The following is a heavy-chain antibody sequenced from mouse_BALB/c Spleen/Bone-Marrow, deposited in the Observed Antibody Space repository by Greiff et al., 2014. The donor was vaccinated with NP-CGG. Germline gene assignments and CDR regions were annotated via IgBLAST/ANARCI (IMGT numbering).Heavy chain of an antibody. CDR2: ISDGGSYT. Sequence: EVKLVESGGGLVKPGGSLKPSCAASGFTFSDYYMYWVRQTPEKRLEWVATISDGGSYTYYPDSVKGRFTISRDNAKNNLYLQMSSLKSEDTAMYYCAREGDGAYWGQGTLVSVSA. V-gene: IGHV5-4*02. CDR1: GFTFSDYY. CDR3: AREGDGAY. J-gene: IGHJ3*01. D-gene: IGHD3-3*01.